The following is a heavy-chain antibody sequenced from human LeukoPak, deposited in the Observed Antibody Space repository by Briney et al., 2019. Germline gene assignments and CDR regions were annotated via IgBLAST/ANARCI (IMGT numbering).Heavy chain of an antibody. J-gene: IGHJ5*01. D-gene: IGHD6-13*01. CDR1: GFTFSHYS. CDR2: VKSDSATI. CDR3: ARGVGSSSWSAHWFDS. Sequence: PGGSLRLSCAASGFTFSHYSMNWVRQAPGKELEWASYVKSDSATIYYGDSVKGRFTISRDNAKNLLYLQMNSLRAEDTAVYFCARGVGSSSWSAHWFDSWGQGTLVTVSS. V-gene: IGHV3-48*04.